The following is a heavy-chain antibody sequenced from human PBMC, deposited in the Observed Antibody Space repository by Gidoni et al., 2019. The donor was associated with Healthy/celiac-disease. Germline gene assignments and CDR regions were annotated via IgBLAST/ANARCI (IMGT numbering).Heavy chain of an antibody. CDR2: IRSKANSYAT. J-gene: IGHJ5*02. V-gene: IGHV3-73*02. D-gene: IGHD6-13*01. CDR1: GFTFSGSA. Sequence: EVQLVESGGGLVQPGGSLKLSCAASGFTFSGSAMHWVRQASGKGLEWVGRIRSKANSYATAYAASVKGRFTISRDDSKNTAYLQMNSLKTEDTAVYYCTRRPGIASAGRFDPWGQGTLVTVSS. CDR3: TRRPGIASAGRFDP.